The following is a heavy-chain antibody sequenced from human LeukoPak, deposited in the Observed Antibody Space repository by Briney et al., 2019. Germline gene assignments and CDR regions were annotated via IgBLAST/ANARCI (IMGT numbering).Heavy chain of an antibody. Sequence: PGRSLRLSCAASGFTFSSYGMHWVRQAPGKGLEWAAVISYDGSDKQYADSVKGRFIISRDNSKNTLYLQMNSLRVEDTAVYYCARALIRITIFGVVTDYGMDVWGQGTTVPVFS. J-gene: IGHJ6*02. D-gene: IGHD3-3*01. CDR1: GFTFSSYG. V-gene: IGHV3-30*03. CDR3: ARALIRITIFGVVTDYGMDV. CDR2: ISYDGSDK.